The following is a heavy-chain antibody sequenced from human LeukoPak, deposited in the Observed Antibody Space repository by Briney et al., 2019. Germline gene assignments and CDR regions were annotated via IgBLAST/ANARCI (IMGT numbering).Heavy chain of an antibody. D-gene: IGHD2-21*02. Sequence: PPETLSLTCTVSGGSTTSYYWSWIRQPAGKGLEWIGRIYTSGSTNYNPSLKSRVTMSVDTSKNQFSLKLSSVTAADTAVYYCATNCGGDCSWAFDIWGQGTMVTVSS. CDR1: GGSTTSYY. CDR2: IYTSGST. V-gene: IGHV4-4*07. CDR3: ATNCGGDCSWAFDI. J-gene: IGHJ3*02.